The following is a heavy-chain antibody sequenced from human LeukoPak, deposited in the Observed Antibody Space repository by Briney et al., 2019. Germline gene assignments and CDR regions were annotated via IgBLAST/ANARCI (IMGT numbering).Heavy chain of an antibody. CDR1: GFTFSSYA. Sequence: GRSLRLSCAASGFTFSSYAINWVRQAPGKGLEWVSCISSSGSYIYYADSVRGRFTISRDNAKNSLYLQMNSLRVEDTAVYYCARDYDRSGYSDSWGQGTLVTVSS. CDR2: ISSSGSYI. V-gene: IGHV3-21*01. CDR3: ARDYDRSGYSDS. J-gene: IGHJ4*02. D-gene: IGHD3-22*01.